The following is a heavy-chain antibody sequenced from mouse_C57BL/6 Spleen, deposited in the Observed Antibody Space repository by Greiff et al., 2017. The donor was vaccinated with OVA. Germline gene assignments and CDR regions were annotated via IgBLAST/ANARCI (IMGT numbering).Heavy chain of an antibody. J-gene: IGHJ3*01. D-gene: IGHD1-1*01. CDR3: ARDSPLLRTFAY. Sequence: EVKLMESGGGLVKPGGSLKLSCAASGFTFSSYAMSWVRQTPEKRLEWVATISDGGSYTYYPDNVKGRFTISRDNAKNNLYLQMSHLKSVDTAMYYCARDSPLLRTFAYWGQGTLVTVSA. V-gene: IGHV5-4*01. CDR2: ISDGGSYT. CDR1: GFTFSSYA.